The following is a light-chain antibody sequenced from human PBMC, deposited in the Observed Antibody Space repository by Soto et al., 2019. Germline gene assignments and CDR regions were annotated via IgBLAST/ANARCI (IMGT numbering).Light chain of an antibody. V-gene: IGLV2-14*01. Sequence: QSALTRPASVSGSPGQSITISCTGTSSDFGGYNYVSWYQQHPGKAPKLMIYEVSNRPSGVSNRFSGSKSGNTASLTISGLQAEDGADYYCSSYTSSITWVFGGGTKLTVL. CDR2: EVS. CDR1: SSDFGGYNY. J-gene: IGLJ3*02. CDR3: SSYTSSITWV.